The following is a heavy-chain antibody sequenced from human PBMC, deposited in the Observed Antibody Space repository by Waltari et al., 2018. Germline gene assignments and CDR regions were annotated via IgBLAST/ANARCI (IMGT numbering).Heavy chain of an antibody. D-gene: IGHD2-15*01. CDR2: IYHSGST. CDR1: GYSISSGYY. Sequence: QVQLQESGPGLVKPSETLSLTCAVSGYSISSGYYWGWIRQPPGKGLEWIGSIYHSGSTYYNPSLKSRDTISVDTSKNQFSLKLSSVTAADTAVYYCARVGYCSGGSCYYVDYWGQGTLVTVSS. CDR3: ARVGYCSGGSCYYVDY. V-gene: IGHV4-38-2*01. J-gene: IGHJ4*02.